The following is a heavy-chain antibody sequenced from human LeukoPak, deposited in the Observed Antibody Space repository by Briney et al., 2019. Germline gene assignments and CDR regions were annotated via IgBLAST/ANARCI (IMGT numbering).Heavy chain of an antibody. CDR1: GGSISSHY. CDR3: ARDSLGGSYGI. J-gene: IGHJ4*02. V-gene: IGHV4-59*11. CDR2: IYYSGST. Sequence: SETLSLTCTVSGGSISSHYWSWIQQPPGKGLEWIGYIYYSGSTNYNPSLKSRVTISVDTSKNQFSLKLSSVTAADAAVYYCARDSLGGSYGIWGQGTLVTVSS. D-gene: IGHD2-15*01.